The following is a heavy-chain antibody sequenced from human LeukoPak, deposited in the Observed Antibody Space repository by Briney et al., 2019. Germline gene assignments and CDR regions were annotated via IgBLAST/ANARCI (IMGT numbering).Heavy chain of an antibody. CDR1: GGSISSYY. V-gene: IGHV4-59*01. CDR3: ARDFMKSRRSAGELLPVGNNWFDP. Sequence: PSETLSLTCTVSGGSISSYYWNWIRQPPGKGLEWIGCIYYTGNTGSTNYNPSLKSRVTISLDTSKNQFSLKLSSVTAADTAVYYCARDFMKSRRSAGELLPVGNNWFDPWGQGTLVTVSS. J-gene: IGHJ5*02. D-gene: IGHD3-10*01. CDR2: IYYTGNTGST.